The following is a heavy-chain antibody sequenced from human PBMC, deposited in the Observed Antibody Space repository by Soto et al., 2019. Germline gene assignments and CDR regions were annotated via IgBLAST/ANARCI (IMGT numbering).Heavy chain of an antibody. D-gene: IGHD3-9*01. CDR2: INAGNGNT. V-gene: IGHV1-3*01. CDR1: GYTFTSYA. J-gene: IGHJ6*02. Sequence: GASVKVSCKASGYTFTSYAMHWVRQAPGQRLEWMGWINAGNGNTKYSQKFQGRVTITRDTSASTAYMELSSLRSEDTAVYYCARDRLRYFDWFSTGGMDVWGQGTTVTVSS. CDR3: ARDRLRYFDWFSTGGMDV.